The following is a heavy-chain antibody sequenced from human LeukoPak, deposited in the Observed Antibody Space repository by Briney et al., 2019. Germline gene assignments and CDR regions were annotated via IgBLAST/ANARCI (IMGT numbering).Heavy chain of an antibody. J-gene: IGHJ4*02. Sequence: PSETLSLTCTVSGGSISTYYWSWVRQPPGKGLEWIGEINHSGSTNYNPSLKSRVTISVDTSKNQFSLKLSSVTAADTAVYYCARAGVSHFKCIDYWGQGTLVTVSS. CDR2: INHSGST. CDR3: ARAGVSHFKCIDY. D-gene: IGHD3-16*01. V-gene: IGHV4-34*01. CDR1: GGSISTYY.